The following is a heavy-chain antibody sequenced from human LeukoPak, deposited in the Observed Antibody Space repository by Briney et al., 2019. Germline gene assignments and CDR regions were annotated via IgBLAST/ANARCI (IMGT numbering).Heavy chain of an antibody. J-gene: IGHJ3*02. CDR2: ISSSSSYI. CDR1: GFTFSSYS. V-gene: IGHV3-21*01. Sequence: GGSLRLSCAASGFTFSSYSMNWVRQAPGKGLEWVSSISSSSSYIYYADSVKGRFTISRDNAKNSLYLQMNSLRAEDTAVYYCAREASYYDSSGYYYDGAAFDIWGQGTMVTVSS. CDR3: AREASYYDSSGYYYDGAAFDI. D-gene: IGHD3-22*01.